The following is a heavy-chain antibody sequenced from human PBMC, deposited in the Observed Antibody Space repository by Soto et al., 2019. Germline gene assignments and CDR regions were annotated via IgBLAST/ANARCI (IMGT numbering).Heavy chain of an antibody. CDR1: GFTFSDYY. CDR2: SRDKGNSYST. J-gene: IGHJ4*02. V-gene: IGHV3-72*01. CDR3: ARSIPGTSSFDS. D-gene: IGHD1-7*01. Sequence: EVHLVESGGGLVQPGGSLRLSCAGSGFTFSDYYIDWVRQAPGKGLEWVGRSRDKGNSYSTDYAASVKGRFTVSRETSKNPLYLQMNSLKADDTALYYCARSIPGTSSFDSWGQGTLFTVSS.